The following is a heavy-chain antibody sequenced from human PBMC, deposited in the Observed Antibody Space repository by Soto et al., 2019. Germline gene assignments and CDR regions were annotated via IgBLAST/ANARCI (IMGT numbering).Heavy chain of an antibody. J-gene: IGHJ4*02. CDR3: ARESIIEGYKLFDY. CDR2: IIAIFGTA. CDR1: GGTFSSYA. Sequence: QVQLVQSGAEVEKPGSSVKLSCTASGGTFSSYAISWVRQAPGQGLEWMGGIIAIFGTANYAQKFQGRVTITADESTSTAYMERSSLRVEDTAVYDGARESIIEGYKLFDYRGQGTLVTVSS. V-gene: IGHV1-69*01. D-gene: IGHD5-12*01.